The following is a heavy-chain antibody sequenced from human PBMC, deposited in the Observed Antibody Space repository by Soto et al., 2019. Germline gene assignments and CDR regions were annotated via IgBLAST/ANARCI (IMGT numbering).Heavy chain of an antibody. CDR3: AKDRGSGSYYRPYLDY. V-gene: IGHV3-30*18. Sequence: QVQLVESGGGVVQPGRSLRLSCAASGFTFSSYGMHWVRQAPGKGLEWVAVISYDGSNKYYADSVKGRFTISRDNSKNXLYLQMNSLRAEDTAVYYCAKDRGSGSYYRPYLDYWGQGTLVTVSS. CDR1: GFTFSSYG. CDR2: ISYDGSNK. J-gene: IGHJ4*02. D-gene: IGHD1-26*01.